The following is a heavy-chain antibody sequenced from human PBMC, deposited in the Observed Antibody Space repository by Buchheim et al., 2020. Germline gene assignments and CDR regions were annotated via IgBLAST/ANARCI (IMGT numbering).Heavy chain of an antibody. CDR2: IYYSGST. CDR3: ARHAGYGDYFLGVNWFDP. Sequence: QVQLQESGPGLVKPSETLSLTCTVSGGSISSYYWSWIRQPPGKGLEWIGYIYYSGSTNYNPSLKSRVTISVDTSKNQFSLKLSSVTAADTAVYYCARHAGYGDYFLGVNWFDPWGQGTL. J-gene: IGHJ5*02. CDR1: GGSISSYY. V-gene: IGHV4-59*08. D-gene: IGHD4-17*01.